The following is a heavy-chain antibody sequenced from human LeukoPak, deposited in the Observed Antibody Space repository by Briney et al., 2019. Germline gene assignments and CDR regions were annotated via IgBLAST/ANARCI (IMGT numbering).Heavy chain of an antibody. V-gene: IGHV3-66*04. Sequence: GGSLRLSCAASGFSVSSNYMSWVRQAPGKGLEWVSLIYSGGSTYYADSVKGKFTISRDNSKNTLFLQMNSLRAEDTAVYYCARRQRSYYYGSGSYYNGYHYMDVWGKGTTVTVSS. J-gene: IGHJ6*03. CDR2: IYSGGST. CDR1: GFSVSSNY. CDR3: ARRQRSYYYGSGSYYNGYHYMDV. D-gene: IGHD3-10*01.